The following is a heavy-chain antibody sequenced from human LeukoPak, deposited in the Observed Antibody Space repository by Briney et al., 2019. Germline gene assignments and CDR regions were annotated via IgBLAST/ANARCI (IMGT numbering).Heavy chain of an antibody. J-gene: IGHJ3*02. V-gene: IGHV4-34*01. CDR3: ASPYYYYGSGSSHAFDI. CDR2: INHSGST. D-gene: IGHD3-10*01. CDR1: GGSFSGYY. Sequence: SETLSLTCAVYGGSFSGYYWGWIRQPPGKGLEWIGEINHSGSTNYNPSLKSRVTISVDTSKNQFSLKLSSVTAADTAVYYCASPYYYYGSGSSHAFDIWGQGTMVTVSS.